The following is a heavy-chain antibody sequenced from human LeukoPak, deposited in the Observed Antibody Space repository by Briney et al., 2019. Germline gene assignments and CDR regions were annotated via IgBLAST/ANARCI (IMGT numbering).Heavy chain of an antibody. D-gene: IGHD3-22*01. CDR2: ISGSGGST. CDR3: AKGRFDYYDSSGYYYGLVYFDY. J-gene: IGHJ4*02. V-gene: IGHV3-23*01. Sequence: PGGSLRLSCAASGFTFSSYAMSWVRQAPGKGLEWVSAISGSGGSTYYADSVKGRFTISRDNSKYTLYLQMNSLRAEDTAVYYCAKGRFDYYDSSGYYYGLVYFDYWGQGTLVTVSS. CDR1: GFTFSSYA.